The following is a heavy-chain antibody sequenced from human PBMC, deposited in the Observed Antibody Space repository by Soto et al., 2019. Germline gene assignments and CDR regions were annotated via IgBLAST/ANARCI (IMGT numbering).Heavy chain of an antibody. CDR1: GGSIGSSSYY. Sequence: PSETLSLTCTVSGGSIGSSSYYWGWIRQPPGKGLEWIGSIYYSGSTYYNPSLKSRVTISVDTSKNQFSLKLSSVTAADTAVYYCARRDAPYYDYVWGSHNWFDPWGQGTLVTVSS. CDR3: ARRDAPYYDYVWGSHNWFDP. CDR2: IYYSGST. D-gene: IGHD3-16*01. J-gene: IGHJ5*02. V-gene: IGHV4-39*01.